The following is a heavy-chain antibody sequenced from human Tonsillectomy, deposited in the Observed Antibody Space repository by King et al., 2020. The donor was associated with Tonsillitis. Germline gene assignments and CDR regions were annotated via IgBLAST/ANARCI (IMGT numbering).Heavy chain of an antibody. CDR3: ARGGGFSGYAYMDV. D-gene: IGHD5-12*01. J-gene: IGHJ6*03. Sequence: VQLVESGGGLVKPGGSLRLSCAASGFTFSSYSMNWVRQAPGKGLEWVSCISSSGRYIYYAASVKGRFTISRDSAKNSLYLQKTSLRAEDTAVYYCARGGGFSGYAYMDVWGKGTTATVSS. CDR2: ISSSGRYI. CDR1: GFTFSSYS. V-gene: IGHV3-21*01.